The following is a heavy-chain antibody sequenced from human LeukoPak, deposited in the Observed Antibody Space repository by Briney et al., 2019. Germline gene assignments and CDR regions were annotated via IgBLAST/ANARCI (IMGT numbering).Heavy chain of an antibody. V-gene: IGHV1-18*01. CDR3: ARDSGIAAAGYYYYGLDV. CDR2: ISGYNGNT. D-gene: IGHD6-13*01. Sequence: GASVKVSCKASGYTLSDFGITLVRQAPGQGLEWMGWISGYNGNTNNAQKIQGRVTMTTDTSTNTAYMELRSLRSDDTAVYYCARDSGIAAAGYYYYGLDVWGQGTTVTVSS. CDR1: GYTLSDFG. J-gene: IGHJ6*02.